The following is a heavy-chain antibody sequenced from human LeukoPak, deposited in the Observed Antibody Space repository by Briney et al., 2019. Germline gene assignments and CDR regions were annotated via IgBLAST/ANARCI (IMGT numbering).Heavy chain of an antibody. CDR1: GFTFSSYG. CDR2: ISYDGSNK. J-gene: IGHJ4*02. CDR3: ARDPFTYGTGLHFDY. D-gene: IGHD1-26*01. V-gene: IGHV3-30*03. Sequence: GGSLRLSCAASGFTFSSYGMHWVRQAPGKGLEWVAVISYDGSNKYYADSVKGRFTISRDNSKNTLYLQMNSLRAEDTAVYYCARDPFTYGTGLHFDYWGQGTLVTVSS.